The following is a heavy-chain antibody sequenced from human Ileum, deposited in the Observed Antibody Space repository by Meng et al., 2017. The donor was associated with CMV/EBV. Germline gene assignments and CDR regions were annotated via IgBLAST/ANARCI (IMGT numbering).Heavy chain of an antibody. V-gene: IGHV4-31*02. D-gene: IGHD1-1*01. CDR2: IYRSGTT. Sequence: VSGGSISNGDYYWSWLRQVPGKGLEWIGYIYRSGTTYPNPSLKSRLAISMDASENQFSLSLTSVNAADTAVYYCARGSGGTTGFDSWGRGTLVTVSS. CDR3: ARGSGGTTGFDS. J-gene: IGHJ4*02. CDR1: GGSISNGDYY.